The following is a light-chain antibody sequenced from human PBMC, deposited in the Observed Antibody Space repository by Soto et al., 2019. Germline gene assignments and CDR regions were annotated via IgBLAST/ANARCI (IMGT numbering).Light chain of an antibody. CDR3: QQYHNWPPQYT. CDR2: GAS. Sequence: EIVMTQSPASLSVSPGDGATLSCRASKSVASNVAWYQQKPGQGPRLLIHGASTRAVGVPARFSGSGSGTDFTLTISSLQSEDFAVYYCQQYHNWPPQYTFGQGTKLQI. J-gene: IGKJ2*01. V-gene: IGKV3-15*01. CDR1: KSVASN.